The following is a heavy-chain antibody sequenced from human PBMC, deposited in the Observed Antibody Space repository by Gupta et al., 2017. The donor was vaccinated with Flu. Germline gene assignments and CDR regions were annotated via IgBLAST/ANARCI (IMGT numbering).Heavy chain of an antibody. D-gene: IGHD3-10*01. V-gene: IGHV3-11*01. J-gene: IGHJ3*02. CDR2: ISSSGSII. Sequence: QVQLVESGGALVQPGGSLRLSCEVSGFTFSDYYMSWIRQAPGKGLEWIAYISSSGSIISHADSVKGRFTISRDNGKNSLYLQMNTLRAEDMATYYCARGLYYQDGFDIWGQGTTVTVSS. CDR1: GFTFSDYY. CDR3: ARGLYYQDGFDI.